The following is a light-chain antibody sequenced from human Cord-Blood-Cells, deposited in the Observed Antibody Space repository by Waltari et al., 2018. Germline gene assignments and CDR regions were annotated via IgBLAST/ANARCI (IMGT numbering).Light chain of an antibody. CDR2: AAS. Sequence: DIQMTQSPSSLSASVGDRVTITCRASQSISSYLNWYQQKPGKAPKLLIYAASSLQSGVPXXFSGSGSGTDFTLTISSLQPEDFATYYCQQSYSTPWTFGQGTKLEIK. CDR1: QSISSY. J-gene: IGKJ2*01. CDR3: QQSYSTPWT. V-gene: IGKV1-39*01.